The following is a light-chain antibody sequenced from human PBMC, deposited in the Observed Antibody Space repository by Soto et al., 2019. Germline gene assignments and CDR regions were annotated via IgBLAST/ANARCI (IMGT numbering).Light chain of an antibody. CDR2: DAS. Sequence: EIVLTQSPVTLSLSPGERATLSCMASQSVRTYLAWYQVKPGQAPRLLIYDASRRASGVPARFSGSGSGTDFTLTLSSLEPEDFALYYYQQRNTWPPITGGQGTRLEIK. V-gene: IGKV3-11*01. J-gene: IGKJ5*01. CDR3: QQRNTWPPIT. CDR1: QSVRTY.